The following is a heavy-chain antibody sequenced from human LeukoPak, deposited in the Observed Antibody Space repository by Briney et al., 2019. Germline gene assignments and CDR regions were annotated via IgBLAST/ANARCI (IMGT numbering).Heavy chain of an antibody. Sequence: PGRSLRLSCAASGFTFSSYGMHWVRQAPGKGLEWVAVIWYDGSNKNYADSVKGRFTISRDNSKNTLYLQMNSLRAEDTAVYYCARASPNYYDFWSGQGGLDYWGQGTLVTVSS. V-gene: IGHV3-33*01. CDR3: ARASPNYYDFWSGQGGLDY. CDR1: GFTFSSYG. J-gene: IGHJ4*02. D-gene: IGHD3-3*01. CDR2: IWYDGSNK.